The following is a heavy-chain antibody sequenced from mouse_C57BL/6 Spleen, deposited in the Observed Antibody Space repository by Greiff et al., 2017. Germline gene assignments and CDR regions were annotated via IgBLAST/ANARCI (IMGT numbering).Heavy chain of an antibody. CDR3: ARRAVNYAMDY. V-gene: IGHV5-17*01. Sequence: EVKVVESGGGLVKPGGSLKLSCAASGFTFSDYGMHWVRQAPEKGLEWVAYISSGSSTIYYADTVKGRFTISRDNAKNTLFLQLTSLRSEDTAMYYCARRAVNYAMDYWGQGTSVTVSS. CDR2: ISSGSSTI. J-gene: IGHJ4*01. CDR1: GFTFSDYG. D-gene: IGHD2-2*01.